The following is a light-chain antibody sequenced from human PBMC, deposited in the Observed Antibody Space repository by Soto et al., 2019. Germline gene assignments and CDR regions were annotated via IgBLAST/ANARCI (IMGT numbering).Light chain of an antibody. CDR3: QQYSNWPPGT. J-gene: IGKJ1*01. V-gene: IGKV3-15*01. CDR1: QSVRSN. Sequence: EIVMTQSPATLSVSPGERATLSCRASQSVRSNLAWYQQKPGQAPRLLIYGASTRATGIPARFSGSGSGTEFTLTISSLQSEDFAAYYCQQYSNWPPGTFGQGTKVDIK. CDR2: GAS.